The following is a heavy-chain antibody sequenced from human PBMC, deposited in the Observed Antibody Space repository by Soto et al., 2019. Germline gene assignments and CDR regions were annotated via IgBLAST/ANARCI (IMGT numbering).Heavy chain of an antibody. D-gene: IGHD4-17*01. CDR1: GFTFSSYA. CDR3: AKGGATVVYYYGMDV. J-gene: IGHJ6*02. CDR2: ISGSGGST. V-gene: IGHV3-23*01. Sequence: GGSLRLSCAASGFTFSSYAMSWVRQAPGKGLEWVSAISGSGGSTYYADSVKGRFTISRDNSKNTLYLQMNSLRAEDTAVYYSAKGGATVVYYYGMDVWGQGTTVTVSS.